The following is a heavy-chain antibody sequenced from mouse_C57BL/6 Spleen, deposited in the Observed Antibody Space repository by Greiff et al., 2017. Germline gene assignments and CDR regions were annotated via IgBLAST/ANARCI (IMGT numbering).Heavy chain of an antibody. V-gene: IGHV5-4*01. CDR1: GFTFSSYA. Sequence: EVQGVESGGGLVKPGGSLKLSCAASGFTFSSYAMSWVRQTPEKRLEWVATISDGGSYTYYPDNVKGRFTISRDNAKNNLYLQMSHLKSEDTAMYYCARRNYGSTSYWYFDVWGTGTTVTVSS. D-gene: IGHD1-1*01. CDR3: ARRNYGSTSYWYFDV. J-gene: IGHJ1*03. CDR2: ISDGGSYT.